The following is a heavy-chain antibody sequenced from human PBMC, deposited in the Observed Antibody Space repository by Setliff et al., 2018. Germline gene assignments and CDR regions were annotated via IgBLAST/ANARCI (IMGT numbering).Heavy chain of an antibody. D-gene: IGHD5-18*01. Sequence: PSETLSLTCTVSGGSISSGSYYWSWIRQPAGKGLEWIGHIYTSGSTNYNPSLKSRVTISVDTSKNQFSLKLSSVTAADTAVYYCAREGFKVGSAMVPDAFDIWGQGTMVTVSS. CDR2: IYTSGST. V-gene: IGHV4-61*09. CDR3: AREGFKVGSAMVPDAFDI. CDR1: GGSISSGSYY. J-gene: IGHJ3*02.